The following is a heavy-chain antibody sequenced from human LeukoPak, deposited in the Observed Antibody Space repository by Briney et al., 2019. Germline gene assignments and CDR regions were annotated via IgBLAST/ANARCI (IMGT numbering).Heavy chain of an antibody. Sequence: SETLSLTCAVYGGSFSGYYWSWIRQPPGKGLEWIGEINHSGSTNYNPSLKSRVTISVDTSKNQFSLKLSSVTAADTAVYYCARGHGVTIFGVAITHKGAYYMDVWGKGTTVTVSS. D-gene: IGHD3-3*01. V-gene: IGHV4-34*01. CDR1: GGSFSGYY. CDR2: INHSGST. J-gene: IGHJ6*03. CDR3: ARGHGVTIFGVAITHKGAYYMDV.